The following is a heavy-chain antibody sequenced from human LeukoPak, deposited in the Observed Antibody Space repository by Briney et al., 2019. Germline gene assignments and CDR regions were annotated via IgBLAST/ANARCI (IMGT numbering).Heavy chain of an antibody. CDR1: GGTFSSYA. V-gene: IGHV1-69*05. J-gene: IGHJ5*02. CDR2: IIPIFGTA. Sequence: SVKVSCKASGGTFSSYAISWVRQAPGQGLEWMGGIIPIFGTANYAQKFQGRVTITTDESTSTAYMELSSLRPEDTAVYYCARFGRTYYYDSSGYTNWFDPWGLGTLVTVSS. D-gene: IGHD3-22*01. CDR3: ARFGRTYYYDSSGYTNWFDP.